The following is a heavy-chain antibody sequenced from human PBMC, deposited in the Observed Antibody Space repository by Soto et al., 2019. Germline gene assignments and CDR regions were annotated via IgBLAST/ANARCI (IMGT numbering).Heavy chain of an antibody. CDR2: IIPIFGTA. J-gene: IGHJ6*02. D-gene: IGHD4-17*01. CDR3: ARDSGGTTVAFGMDV. V-gene: IGHV1-69*01. CDR1: GGTFSSYA. Sequence: QVQLVQSGAEVKKPGSSVKVSCKASGGTFSSYAISWVRQAPGQGLEWMGGIIPIFGTANYAQKFQGRVTNTADETTSTAYVELSSLRSEDTAVYFCARDSGGTTVAFGMDVWGQGTTVTVSS.